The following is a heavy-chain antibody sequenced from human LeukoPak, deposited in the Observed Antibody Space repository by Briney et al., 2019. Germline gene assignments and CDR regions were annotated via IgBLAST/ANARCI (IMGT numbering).Heavy chain of an antibody. CDR1: GFTVSSNY. J-gene: IGHJ4*02. Sequence: GGSLRLSCAASGFTVSSNYMSWVRQAPGKGLEWVSVIYSGGSTYYADSVKGRFTISRDNSKNTLYLQMNSLRAEDTAVYYCATAFDFWSGYHDYWGQGTLVTVSS. V-gene: IGHV3-66*01. CDR3: ATAFDFWSGYHDY. D-gene: IGHD3-3*01. CDR2: IYSGGST.